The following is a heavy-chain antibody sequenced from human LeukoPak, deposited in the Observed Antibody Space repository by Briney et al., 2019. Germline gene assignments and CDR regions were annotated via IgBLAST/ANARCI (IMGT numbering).Heavy chain of an antibody. CDR3: ARGGYYYNPDY. Sequence: GGSLRLSCAASGFTFSSYSMNWVRQAPGKGLEWVAVISYDGSNKYYADSVKGRFTISRDNSKNTLYLQMNSLRAEDTAVYYCARGGYYYNPDYWGQGTLVTVSS. CDR1: GFTFSSYS. V-gene: IGHV3-30*03. CDR2: ISYDGSNK. J-gene: IGHJ4*02. D-gene: IGHD3-22*01.